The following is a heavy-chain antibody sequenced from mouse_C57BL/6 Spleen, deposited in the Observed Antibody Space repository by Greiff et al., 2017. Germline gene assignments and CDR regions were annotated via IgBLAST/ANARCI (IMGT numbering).Heavy chain of an antibody. J-gene: IGHJ3*01. Sequence: QVQLQQPGAELVKPGASVKMSCKASGYTFTSYWITWVKQRPGQGLEWIGDIYPGSGSTNYNEKFKSKATLTVDTSSSTAYMQLSSLTSEDSAVYYCARSYYGSSYDTWFAYWGQGTLVTVSA. CDR2: IYPGSGST. CDR3: ARSYYGSSYDTWFAY. V-gene: IGHV1-55*01. CDR1: GYTFTSYW. D-gene: IGHD1-1*01.